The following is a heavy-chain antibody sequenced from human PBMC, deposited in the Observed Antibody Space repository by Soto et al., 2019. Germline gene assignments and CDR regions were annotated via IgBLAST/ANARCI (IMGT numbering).Heavy chain of an antibody. CDR3: ARDSGCISSSCSGLDY. J-gene: IGHJ4*02. D-gene: IGHD2-2*01. V-gene: IGHV3-53*01. CDR2: IYSDDST. CDR1: EFIVSGNY. Sequence: GGSLRLSCAASEFIVSGNYIYWVRQAPGKGLEWVSGIYSDDSTYYADSVKGRFTISRDNSKNTLYLQMNSLRAEDTAVYHCARDSGCISSSCSGLDYWGQGTLVTVSS.